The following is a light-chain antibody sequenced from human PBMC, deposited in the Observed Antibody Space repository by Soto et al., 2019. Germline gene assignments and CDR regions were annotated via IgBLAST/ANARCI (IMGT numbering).Light chain of an antibody. V-gene: IGKV1-5*01. J-gene: IGKJ2*01. Sequence: DIQMTQSPSTLSASVGARVTITCRASQSISSWLAWYQQKPGKAPKLLIYDASILERGVPSRFSGSGSGTEFTLTISSLKPEDFATYYWQQYNSYSTLGKGTKLEIQ. CDR1: QSISSW. CDR2: DAS. CDR3: QQYNSYST.